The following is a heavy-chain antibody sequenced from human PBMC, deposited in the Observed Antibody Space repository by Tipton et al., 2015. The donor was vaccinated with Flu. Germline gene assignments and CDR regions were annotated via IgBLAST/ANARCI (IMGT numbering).Heavy chain of an antibody. CDR3: ARGGATGEDYFDY. V-gene: IGHV4-31*03. J-gene: IGHJ4*02. CDR2: IYYSGST. D-gene: IGHD5-12*01. CDR1: GGSISSGGYY. Sequence: TLSLTCTVSGGSISSGGYYWSWIRQHPGKGLEWIGYIYYSGSTYYNPSLKSRVTISVDTSKNQFSLKLSPVTAADTAVYYCARGGATGEDYFDYWGQGTLVTVSS.